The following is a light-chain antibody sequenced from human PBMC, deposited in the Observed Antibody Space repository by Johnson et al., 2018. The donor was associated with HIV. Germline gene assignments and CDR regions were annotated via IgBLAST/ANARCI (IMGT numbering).Light chain of an antibody. CDR1: SSNIGNNY. J-gene: IGLJ1*01. Sequence: QSVLTQPPSVSAAPGQKVTISCSGSSSNIGNNYVSWYQQLPGTAPKLLIYDNNKRPSGIPDRFSGSKSGTSATLGITGLQTGDEADYYCGPWESSLRTGFFGTGTKVTVL. V-gene: IGLV1-51*01. CDR2: DNN. CDR3: GPWESSLRTGF.